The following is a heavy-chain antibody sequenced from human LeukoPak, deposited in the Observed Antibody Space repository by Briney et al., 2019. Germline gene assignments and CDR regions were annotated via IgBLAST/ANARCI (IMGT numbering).Heavy chain of an antibody. CDR3: ARPTSGVLLEY. CDR1: GFTFSSYW. D-gene: IGHD7-27*01. V-gene: IGHV3-74*01. CDR2: MNSDGTTT. J-gene: IGHJ4*02. Sequence: QTGGSLRLSCAASGFTFSSYWMHWVRQAPGKGLVWVSRMNSDGTTTNYADSVKGRFTISRDNAKNTLYLQMNSLRAEDTAVYYCARPTSGVLLEYWGQGTLVTVSS.